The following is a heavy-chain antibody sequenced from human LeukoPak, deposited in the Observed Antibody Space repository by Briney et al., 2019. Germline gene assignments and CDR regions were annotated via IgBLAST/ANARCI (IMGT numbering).Heavy chain of an antibody. CDR3: ARDFSYGVKGAFEY. CDR1: GFTFSRFG. J-gene: IGHJ4*02. D-gene: IGHD3-10*01. V-gene: IGHV3-30*02. Sequence: GGSLRLSSAASGFTFSRFGMHWVRQAPGKGLDWVAFLRYDGSDKEYAESVKGRFIISRDNSKNTLYVQMDSLRIEDTGVYFCARDFSYGVKGAFEYWGQGTLVTVSS. CDR2: LRYDGSDK.